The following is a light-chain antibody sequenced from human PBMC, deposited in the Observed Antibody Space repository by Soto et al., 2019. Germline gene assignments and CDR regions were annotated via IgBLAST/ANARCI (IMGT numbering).Light chain of an antibody. V-gene: IGKV3-20*01. CDR1: QSVSSSY. J-gene: IGKJ2*01. CDR2: GAS. Sequence: ETVLTQSPGTLSLSPGARATLSCRASQSVSSSYLACYQQKPGQAPRLLIYGASSRATGIPDRFGGSGSGTDFTLTISRLEPEDFAVYYCQQYGSSSYTFGQGTKLEIK. CDR3: QQYGSSSYT.